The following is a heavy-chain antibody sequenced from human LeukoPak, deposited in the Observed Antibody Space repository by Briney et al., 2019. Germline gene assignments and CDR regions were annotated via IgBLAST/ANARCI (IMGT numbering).Heavy chain of an antibody. Sequence: GASVKVSCKASGYTFTGYYMHWVRQAPGQGLEWMGWINPNSGGTNYAQKFQGRVTMTRDTSISTAYMELSRLRSDDTAVYYCARDVKDRGYSYGHFDYWGQGTLVTVSS. V-gene: IGHV1-2*02. CDR2: INPNSGGT. D-gene: IGHD5-18*01. J-gene: IGHJ4*02. CDR1: GYTFTGYY. CDR3: ARDVKDRGYSYGHFDY.